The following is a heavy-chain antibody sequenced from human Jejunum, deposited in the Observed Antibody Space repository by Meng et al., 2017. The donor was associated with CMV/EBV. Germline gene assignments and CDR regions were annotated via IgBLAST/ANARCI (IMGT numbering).Heavy chain of an antibody. CDR1: GFSFSASV. CDR2: INHDGTET. J-gene: IGHJ4*02. Sequence: LGGAGGGLFPPGGSLRLSGAASGFSFSASVMHWVRQDPGQGLVWVARINHDGTETIYRDSVRGRFTVSRDNTKNTVSLEMNSLRVEDTALYYCVKDFAWSIDFWGQGVLVTVSS. CDR3: VKDFAWSIDF. D-gene: IGHD3-3*01. V-gene: IGHV3-74*01.